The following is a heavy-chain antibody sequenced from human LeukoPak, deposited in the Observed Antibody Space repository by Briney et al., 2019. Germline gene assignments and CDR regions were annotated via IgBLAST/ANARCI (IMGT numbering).Heavy chain of an antibody. V-gene: IGHV4-59*08. CDR1: GGSVSGYY. J-gene: IGHJ4*02. CDR3: ARHQYSGSYSYFDY. D-gene: IGHD1-26*01. CDR2: IYYSGST. Sequence: SETLSLTCTVSGGSVSGYYWTWIRQPPGKGLEWIGYIYYSGSTNYNPSLKSRVTISVDTSKNRFSLKLSSVTAADAAVYYCARHQYSGSYSYFDYWGQGTLVTVSS.